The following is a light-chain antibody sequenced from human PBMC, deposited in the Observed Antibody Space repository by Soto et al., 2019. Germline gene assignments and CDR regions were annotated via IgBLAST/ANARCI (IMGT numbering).Light chain of an antibody. CDR2: VVS. J-gene: IGKJ5*01. CDR1: QGISSD. CDR3: QQLNSYPRAT. V-gene: IGKV1-9*01. Sequence: DIQLTQSPSFLSASVGDRVTITCRASQGISSDLAWYQQKPGKAPKVLIYVVSTLQSGVPSRFSGTGSGTEFTLTISNLQPEDFATYYCQQLNSYPRATFGQGTRLEIK.